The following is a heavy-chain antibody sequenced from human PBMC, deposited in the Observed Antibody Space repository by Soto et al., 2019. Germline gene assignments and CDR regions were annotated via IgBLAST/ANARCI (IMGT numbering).Heavy chain of an antibody. CDR3: AKDLLGWGGGGY. CDR1: GFTFSSYA. J-gene: IGHJ4*02. Sequence: EVQLLESGGGLVQPGGSLRLSCAASGFTFSSYALSWVRQAPGKGLEWVSAISGSGGSTYYADSVKGRFTISRDNSKNTLYLQMNSLRAEDTAVYYCAKDLLGWGGGGYWGQGTLVTVSS. D-gene: IGHD3-16*01. CDR2: ISGSGGST. V-gene: IGHV3-23*01.